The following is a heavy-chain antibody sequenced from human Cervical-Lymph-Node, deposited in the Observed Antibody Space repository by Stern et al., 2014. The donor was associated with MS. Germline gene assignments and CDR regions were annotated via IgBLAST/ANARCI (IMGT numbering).Heavy chain of an antibody. J-gene: IGHJ6*02. CDR3: ARDQIPYYYYGMDV. Sequence: VQLVQSGAEVKKPGSSVKVSCQTSGGTFSSHAINWVRQAPGQGLEWMGGGIHIFGTVDYEQKFQGRLTITADESTNTAYMELSSLRSEDTAVYYCARDQIPYYYYGMDVWGQGTTVTVSS. V-gene: IGHV1-69*01. CDR2: GIHIFGTV. CDR1: GGTFSSHA. D-gene: IGHD2-2*02.